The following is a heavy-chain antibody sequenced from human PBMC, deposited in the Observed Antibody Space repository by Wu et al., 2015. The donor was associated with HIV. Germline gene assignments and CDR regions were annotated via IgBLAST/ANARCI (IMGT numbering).Heavy chain of an antibody. V-gene: IGHV1-2*06. D-gene: IGHD3-10*01. CDR2: INPNSGGT. Sequence: QVQLVQSGAEVKKPGASVKVSCKASGYTFTGYYMHWVRQAPGQGLEWMGRINPNSGGTNYAQKFQGRVTMTRDTSISTAYMELSRLRSDDTAVYYCARPLLWFGELSKVGAQYYYYGMDVWGQGTTVTVSS. J-gene: IGHJ6*02. CDR3: ARPLLWFGELSKVGAQYYYYGMDV. CDR1: GYTFTGYY.